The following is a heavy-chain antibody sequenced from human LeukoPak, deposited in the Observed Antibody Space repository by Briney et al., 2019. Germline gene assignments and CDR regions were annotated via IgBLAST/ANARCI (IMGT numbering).Heavy chain of an antibody. J-gene: IGHJ6*04. CDR3: ARDKRDSSYYYYGMDV. CDR1: GGTFSSYA. D-gene: IGHD2-15*01. Sequence: SVKVSCKASGGTFSSYAISWVRQAPGQGLEWMGGITPIFGTANYAQKFQGRVTITADESTSTAYMELSSLRSEDTAVYYCARDKRDSSYYYYGMDVWGKGTTVTVSS. V-gene: IGHV1-69*13. CDR2: ITPIFGTA.